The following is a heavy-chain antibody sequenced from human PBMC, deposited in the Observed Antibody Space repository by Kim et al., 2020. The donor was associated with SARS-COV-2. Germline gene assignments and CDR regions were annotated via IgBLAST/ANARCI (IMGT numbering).Heavy chain of an antibody. J-gene: IGHJ5*02. CDR3: ARQPRKNWFDP. CDR1: GVSVSSSGDY. Sequence: SETLSLTCSVSGVSVSSSGDYWGWIRQPPGKGLEWIGTTHSGGSTYYNSSLQSRMTISVDTSKSQFSLKLTSVTAADTAVYYCARQPRKNWFDPWGQGTL. V-gene: IGHV4-39*01. CDR2: THSGGST.